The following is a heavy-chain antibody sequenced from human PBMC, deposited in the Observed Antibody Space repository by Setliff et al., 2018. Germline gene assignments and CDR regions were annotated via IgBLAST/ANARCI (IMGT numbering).Heavy chain of an antibody. J-gene: IGHJ3*02. V-gene: IGHV1-18*01. CDR2: ISAYNGNT. CDR3: ARGGYSYGYDHGFEI. CDR1: GYSFSDYG. D-gene: IGHD5-18*01. Sequence: ASVKVSCKASGYSFSDYGISWVRQASGQGLEWMGWISAYNGNTKYAQKLQGRVTMATDISTSTAYMELRSLRSDDTAVYYCARGGYSYGYDHGFEIWGQGTMVPVSS.